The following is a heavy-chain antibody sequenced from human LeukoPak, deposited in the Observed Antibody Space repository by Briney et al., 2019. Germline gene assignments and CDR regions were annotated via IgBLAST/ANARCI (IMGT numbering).Heavy chain of an antibody. CDR2: ISSGSSTI. CDR1: GFTFSTFD. V-gene: IGHV3-48*01. J-gene: IGHJ6*02. Sequence: GGSLRLSCAASGFTFSTFDMNWVRRAPGKGLEWVSYISSGSSTIYYADSVKGRFTISGDNAKNSLYLQMNSLRAEDTAVYYCARLRYYAMDVWGQGTTVIVSS. CDR3: ARLRYYAMDV.